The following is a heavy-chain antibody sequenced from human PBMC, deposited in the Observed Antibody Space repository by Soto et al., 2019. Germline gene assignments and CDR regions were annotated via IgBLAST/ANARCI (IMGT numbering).Heavy chain of an antibody. Sequence: PSETLSLTCAVYGGSFSGYYWSWIRQPPGKGLEWIGEINHSGSTNYNPSLKSRVTISVDTSKNQFSLKLSSVTAADTAVYYCARGFYSGYENFDYWGQGTLVTVSS. V-gene: IGHV4-34*01. J-gene: IGHJ4*02. CDR1: GGSFSGYY. CDR2: INHSGST. D-gene: IGHD5-12*01. CDR3: ARGFYSGYENFDY.